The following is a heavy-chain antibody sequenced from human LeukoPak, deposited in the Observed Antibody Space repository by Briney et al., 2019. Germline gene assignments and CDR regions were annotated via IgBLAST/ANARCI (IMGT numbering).Heavy chain of an antibody. CDR1: GGSISSSSYY. CDR3: ARRPRTYYCDSSGYWSHAFDI. D-gene: IGHD3-22*01. CDR2: IYYSGST. Sequence: PSETLSLTCTVSGGSISSSSYYWGWIRQPPGKGLEWIGSIYYSGSTYYNPSLKSRVTISVDTSKNQFSLKLSSVTAADTAVYYCARRPRTYYCDSSGYWSHAFDIWGQGTMVTVSS. V-gene: IGHV4-39*01. J-gene: IGHJ3*02.